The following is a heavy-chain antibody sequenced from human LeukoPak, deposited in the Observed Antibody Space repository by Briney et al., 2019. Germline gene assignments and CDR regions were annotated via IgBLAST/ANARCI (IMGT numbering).Heavy chain of an antibody. CDR2: ISGSGGST. D-gene: IGHD4-23*01. Sequence: PGGSLRLSCAASGFTFSSYAMNWVRQAPGKGLEWVSAISGSGGSTYYADSVKGRFTISRDNSKNTLYLQMNSLRAEDTAVYYCAKAHYGGNILIDYWGQGTLVTVSS. J-gene: IGHJ4*02. V-gene: IGHV3-23*01. CDR1: GFTFSSYA. CDR3: AKAHYGGNILIDY.